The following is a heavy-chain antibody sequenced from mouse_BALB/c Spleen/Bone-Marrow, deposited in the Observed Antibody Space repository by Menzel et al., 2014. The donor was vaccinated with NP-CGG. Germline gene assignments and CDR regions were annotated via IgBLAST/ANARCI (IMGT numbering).Heavy chain of an antibody. Sequence: EVNVVESGGDLVKPGGSLKLSCAASGFTFSSYGMSWVRQTPDKRLEWVATISSGGSYTYYPDSVKGRFTISRDNAKNTLYLQMSSLKSEDTAMYYCARQTYYDYDGYFDCWGQGTTLTVSS. J-gene: IGHJ2*01. CDR3: ARQTYYDYDGYFDC. D-gene: IGHD2-4*01. V-gene: IGHV5-6*01. CDR2: ISSGGSYT. CDR1: GFTFSSYG.